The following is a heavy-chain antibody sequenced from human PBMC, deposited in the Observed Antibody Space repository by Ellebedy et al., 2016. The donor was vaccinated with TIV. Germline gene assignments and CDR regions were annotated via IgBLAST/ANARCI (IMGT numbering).Heavy chain of an antibody. CDR1: GYTFTSYY. Sequence: ASVKVSXXASGYTFTSYYIHWVRQAPGQGLEWMVVINPSGGSTTYAQKFQGRVTMTRDTSTNSAFLELRSLRSDDTAFYYCVSERGFENTGYYLAYWGRGTQVTVSS. CDR3: VSERGFENTGYYLAY. J-gene: IGHJ4*02. CDR2: INPSGGST. D-gene: IGHD3-9*01. V-gene: IGHV1-46*01.